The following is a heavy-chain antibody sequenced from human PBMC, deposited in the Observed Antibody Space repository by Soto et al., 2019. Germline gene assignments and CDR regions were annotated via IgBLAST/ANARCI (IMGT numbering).Heavy chain of an antibody. D-gene: IGHD5-12*01. V-gene: IGHV1-69*13. J-gene: IGHJ3*02. CDR1: GGTFSSYA. CDR3: ARDKVEMATIRAFDI. CDR2: IIPIFGTA. Sequence: SVKVSCKASGGTFSSYAISWVRQAPGQGLEWMGGIIPIFGTANYAQKFQGRVAITADESTSTAYMELSSLRSEDTAVYYCARDKVEMATIRAFDIWGQGTMVTVSS.